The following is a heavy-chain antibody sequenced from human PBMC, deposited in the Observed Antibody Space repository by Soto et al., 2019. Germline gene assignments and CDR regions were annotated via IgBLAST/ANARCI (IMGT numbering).Heavy chain of an antibody. V-gene: IGHV3-30*18. CDR1: GFTFSSYG. J-gene: IGHJ3*02. D-gene: IGHD3-9*01. CDR3: AKDEGALLLRYFDWLPDAFDI. Sequence: GGSLRLSCAASGFTFSSYGMHWVRQAPGKGLEWVAVISYDGSNKYYADSVKGRFTIPRDNSKNTLYLQMNSLRAEDTAVYYCAKDEGALLLRYFDWLPDAFDIWGQGTMVTVSS. CDR2: ISYDGSNK.